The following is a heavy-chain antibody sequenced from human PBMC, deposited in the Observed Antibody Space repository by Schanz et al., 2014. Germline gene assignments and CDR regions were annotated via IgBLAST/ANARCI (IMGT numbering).Heavy chain of an antibody. CDR1: GSTFSNYW. V-gene: IGHV3-7*01. CDR3: XXXXFWPGYASLDYYYGMDV. D-gene: IGHD3-3*01. CDR2: INQDASEK. Sequence: EVQLVESGGGLVQPGGSLRLSCAVSGSTFSNYWMTWVRQAPGKGLEWVANINQDASEKYYVDSVKGRFTVSRDNAKNSLXXXXXSLRAEDTXXXXXXXXXFWPGYASLDYYYGMDVWGQGTTVTVSS. J-gene: IGHJ6*02.